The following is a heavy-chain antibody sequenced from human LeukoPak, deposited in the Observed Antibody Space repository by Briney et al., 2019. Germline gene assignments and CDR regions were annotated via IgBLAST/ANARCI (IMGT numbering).Heavy chain of an antibody. CDR1: GGSISSSSYY. Sequence: SETLSLTCTVSGGSISSSSYYWGWIRQPPGKGLEWIGSIYYSGSTYYNPSLKSRVTISVDTSKNQFSLKLSSVTAADTAVYHCARHHSSSPRDYFDYWGQGTLVTVSS. CDR2: IYYSGST. D-gene: IGHD6-13*01. V-gene: IGHV4-39*01. CDR3: ARHHSSSPRDYFDY. J-gene: IGHJ4*02.